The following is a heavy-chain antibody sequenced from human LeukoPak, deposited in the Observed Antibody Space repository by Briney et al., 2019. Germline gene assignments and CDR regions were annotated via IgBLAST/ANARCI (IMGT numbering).Heavy chain of an antibody. Sequence: GGSLRLSCVASGFTFIGYAMHWVRQAPGKGLEWVAVASYDGSNKYYADSVKGRFTISRDNSKNTLFLQMNSLSADDTALYYCARVKAVNWNDVKAFDVWGQGTMVTVSS. CDR1: GFTFIGYA. CDR2: ASYDGSNK. V-gene: IGHV3-30*04. CDR3: ARVKAVNWNDVKAFDV. J-gene: IGHJ3*01. D-gene: IGHD1-20*01.